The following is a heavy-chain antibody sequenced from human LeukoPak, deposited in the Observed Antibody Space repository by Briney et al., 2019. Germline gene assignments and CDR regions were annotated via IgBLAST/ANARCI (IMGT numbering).Heavy chain of an antibody. Sequence: ASVKVSCKASGYTFSDYYLLWMRQVPGQGLEWMGWIHPNSGGTTYAQKFQGRVTLTRDTSISTAYMDLSGLTSDDTAVYYCTREDYWGQGTLVTVSS. CDR1: GYTFSDYY. V-gene: IGHV1-2*02. CDR3: TREDY. J-gene: IGHJ4*02. CDR2: IHPNSGGT.